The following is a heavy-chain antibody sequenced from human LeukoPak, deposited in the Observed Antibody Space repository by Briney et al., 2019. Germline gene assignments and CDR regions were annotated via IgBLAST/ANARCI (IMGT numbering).Heavy chain of an antibody. D-gene: IGHD2-15*01. CDR3: ARGGSPYLSTWYSDY. CDR1: GYTFTSRA. CDR2: INTNTGNP. Sequence: GASVTVSCKASGYTFTSRAINWVRQAPGQGLERMGWINTNTGNPTYAQGFTGRFVFSLDTSVSTAYLQISSLKAEDTAMYYCARGGSPYLSTWYSDYWGQGTLVTVSS. J-gene: IGHJ4*02. V-gene: IGHV7-4-1*02.